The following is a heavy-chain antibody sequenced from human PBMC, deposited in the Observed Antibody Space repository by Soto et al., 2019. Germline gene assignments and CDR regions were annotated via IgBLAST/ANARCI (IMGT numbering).Heavy chain of an antibody. CDR2: IYYSGST. CDR3: ARVGERWQYIDWFYYLDY. J-gene: IGHJ4*02. Sequence: SETLSLTCTVSGGSTNGYYWSWIRQPPGKGLEWIGYIYYSGSTKYNPSLRSRVTMSVDTSKNQFSLKLTSVTAADTAVYYCARVGERWQYIDWFYYLDYWGQGARVTVSS. V-gene: IGHV4-59*01. CDR1: GGSTNGYY. D-gene: IGHD3-9*01.